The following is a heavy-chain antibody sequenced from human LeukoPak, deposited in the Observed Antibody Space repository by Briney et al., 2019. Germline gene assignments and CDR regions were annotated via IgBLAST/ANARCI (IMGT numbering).Heavy chain of an antibody. CDR3: ARSPYTYGSLFYLDY. CDR2: INPSDGNT. Sequence: ASVKVSCKASGYTFTGYYIHWVRQAPGQGLEWMGIINPSDGNTNYAQKFQGRVTLTRDASTTTVYMELSSLRSEDTAVYYCARSPYTYGSLFYLDYWGQGTLVTVSS. CDR1: GYTFTGYY. J-gene: IGHJ4*02. D-gene: IGHD5-18*01. V-gene: IGHV1-46*01.